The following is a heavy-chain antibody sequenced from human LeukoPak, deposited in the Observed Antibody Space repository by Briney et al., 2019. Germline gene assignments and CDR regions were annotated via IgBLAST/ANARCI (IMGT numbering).Heavy chain of an antibody. D-gene: IGHD3-16*01. CDR2: VKKDASEK. V-gene: IGHV3-7*01. CDR1: GFTFSNNW. J-gene: IGHJ4*02. Sequence: GGSLRLSCAASGFTFSNNWMTWVRQAPGKGLEWVASVKKDASEKYYVDSVKGRFTISRDNAKNSLYLQMNSLRVEDTAVYYCAREGLGEGYYFDYWGQGTLVTVSS. CDR3: AREGLGEGYYFDY.